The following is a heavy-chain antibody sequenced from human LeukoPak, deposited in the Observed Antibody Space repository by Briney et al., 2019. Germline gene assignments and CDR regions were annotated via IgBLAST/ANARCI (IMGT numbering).Heavy chain of an antibody. CDR3: ARDISYSGSYYFDY. D-gene: IGHD1-26*01. J-gene: IGHJ4*02. CDR2: INPNSGGT. CDR1: GYTFTGYY. V-gene: IGHV1-2*02. Sequence: AASVKVSFKASGYTFTGYYMHWVRQAPGQGLEWMGWINPNSGGTNYAQKFQGRVTMTRDTSISTAYMELSRLRSDDTAVYYCARDISYSGSYYFDYWGQGTLVAVSS.